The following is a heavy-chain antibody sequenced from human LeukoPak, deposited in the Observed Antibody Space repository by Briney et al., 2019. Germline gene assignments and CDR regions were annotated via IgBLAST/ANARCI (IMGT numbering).Heavy chain of an antibody. J-gene: IGHJ4*02. CDR3: ARVTYYDSLYYFDY. CDR1: GFTFSSYA. CDR2: ISYDGSNK. Sequence: GGSLRLSCAAAGFTFSSYAMHWVRQAPGKGLEWVAVISYDGSNKYYADSVKGRFTISRDNAKNSLYLQMNSLRAEDTALYYCARVTYYDSLYYFDYWGQGTLVTVSS. V-gene: IGHV3-30*03. D-gene: IGHD5-12*01.